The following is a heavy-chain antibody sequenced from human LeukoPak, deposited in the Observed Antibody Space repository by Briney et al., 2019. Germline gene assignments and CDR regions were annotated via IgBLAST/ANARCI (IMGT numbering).Heavy chain of an antibody. CDR1: GGSISNSY. V-gene: IGHV4-59*01. Sequence: SETLSLTCTVSGGSISNSYWSWIRQPPGKGLEWIGYIYYSGSTNYNPSLKSRVTISVDTSKNQFSLRLTSVTAADTAVYYCAKDQGSSGSYYHPETVTGFDYWGQGTLVTVSS. J-gene: IGHJ4*02. CDR2: IYYSGST. D-gene: IGHD3-10*01. CDR3: AKDQGSSGSYYHPETVTGFDY.